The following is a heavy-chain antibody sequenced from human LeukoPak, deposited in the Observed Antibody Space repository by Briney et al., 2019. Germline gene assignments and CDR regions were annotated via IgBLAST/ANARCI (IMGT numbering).Heavy chain of an antibody. V-gene: IGHV3-48*04. CDR2: ISSSSSTI. D-gene: IGHD3-10*01. CDR1: GFTFTTYW. J-gene: IGHJ6*02. CDR3: ARDMVRGSYGMDV. Sequence: PGGSLRLSCAASGFTFTTYWMGWVRQAPGKGLEWVSYISSSSSTIYYADSVKGRFTISRDNAKNSLYLQMNSLRAEDTGVYYCARDMVRGSYGMDVWGQGTTVTVSS.